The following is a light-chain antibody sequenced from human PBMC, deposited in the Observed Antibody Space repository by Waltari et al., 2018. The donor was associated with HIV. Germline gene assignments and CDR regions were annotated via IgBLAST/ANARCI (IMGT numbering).Light chain of an antibody. CDR2: GAS. J-gene: IGKJ1*01. Sequence: IVMTQSPATLSVSPGERATLSCRASQSVGINLAWYQQKPGQAPRLLIYGASTRASSIPARFSGSGSGTEFTLTITSLQSEDFAVYYCHQNNYWPQTFGQGTKVEIK. CDR1: QSVGIN. CDR3: HQNNYWPQT. V-gene: IGKV3-15*01.